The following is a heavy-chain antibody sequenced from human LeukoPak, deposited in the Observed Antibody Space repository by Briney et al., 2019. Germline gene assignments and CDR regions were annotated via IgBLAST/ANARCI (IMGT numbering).Heavy chain of an antibody. CDR1: GFTFSSYW. D-gene: IGHD2-2*01. Sequence: GGSLRLSCAASGFTFSSYWMSWVRQAPGKGLEWVANIKQDGSEKYYVDSVKGRFTISRDNAKNSLYLQMNSLRAEDTAVFYCARVDIVVVPAAISYWGQGTLVTVSS. CDR2: IKQDGSEK. CDR3: ARVDIVVVPAAISY. V-gene: IGHV3-7*01. J-gene: IGHJ4*02.